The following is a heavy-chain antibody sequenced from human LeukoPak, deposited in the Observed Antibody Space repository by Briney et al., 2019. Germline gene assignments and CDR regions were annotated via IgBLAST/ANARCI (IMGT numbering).Heavy chain of an antibody. Sequence: ASVKVSCKASGYTFTGYYMHWVRQAPGQGLQWMGWINPNSGNTGYAQKFQGRVTITRNTSISTAYMELSSLRSEDTAVYYCARGIFRAPYYYYMDVWGKGTTVTVSS. D-gene: IGHD3-9*01. J-gene: IGHJ6*03. CDR1: GYTFTGYY. CDR2: INPNSGNT. CDR3: ARGIFRAPYYYYMDV. V-gene: IGHV1-8*03.